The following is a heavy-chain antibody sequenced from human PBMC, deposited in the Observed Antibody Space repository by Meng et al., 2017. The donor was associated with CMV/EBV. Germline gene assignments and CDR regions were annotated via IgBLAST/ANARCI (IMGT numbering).Heavy chain of an antibody. J-gene: IGHJ6*02. CDR3: ARDGMTGDRDYYYGMDV. V-gene: IGHV1-2*02. CDR2: INPNSGGT. CDR1: GYTFTGYY. Sequence: ASVKVSCKASGYTFTGYYMHWVRQAPGQGLEWMGWINPNSGGTNYAQKFQGRVTMTRDTSISTAYMELSRLRSDDTAVYYCARDGMTGDRDYYYGMDVWGQGTTVTVSS. D-gene: IGHD7-27*01.